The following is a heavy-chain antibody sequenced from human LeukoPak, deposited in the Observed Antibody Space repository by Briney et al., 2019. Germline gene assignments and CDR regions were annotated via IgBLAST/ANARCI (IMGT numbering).Heavy chain of an antibody. D-gene: IGHD5-12*01. V-gene: IGHV4-61*05. J-gene: IGHJ4*02. CDR3: ARTRGYSGYDYHFDY. CDR1: GGSISSSSYY. CDR2: IYYSGST. Sequence: ASETLSLTCTVSGGSISSSSYYWGWIRQPPGKGLEWIGYIYYSGSTNYNPSLKSRVTISVDTSKNQFSLKLSSVTAADTAVYYCARTRGYSGYDYHFDYWGQGTLVTVSS.